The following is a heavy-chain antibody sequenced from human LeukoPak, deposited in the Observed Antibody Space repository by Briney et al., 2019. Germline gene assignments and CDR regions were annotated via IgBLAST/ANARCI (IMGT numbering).Heavy chain of an antibody. CDR3: AKGAAVAGTLYFQH. J-gene: IGHJ1*01. V-gene: IGHV3-30*02. Sequence: GGSLRLSCAASGFTFSSYGMHWVRQAPGKGLEWVAFIRYDGSNKYYADPVKGRFTISRDNSKNTLYLQMNSLRAEDTAVYYCAKGAAVAGTLYFQHWGQGTLVTVSS. CDR2: IRYDGSNK. CDR1: GFTFSSYG. D-gene: IGHD6-19*01.